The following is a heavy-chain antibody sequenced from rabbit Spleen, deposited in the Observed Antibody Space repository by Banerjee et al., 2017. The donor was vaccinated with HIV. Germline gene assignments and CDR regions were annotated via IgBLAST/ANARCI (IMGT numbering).Heavy chain of an antibody. CDR1: GFDFSNYG. CDR2: IEGGSSGFS. V-gene: IGHV1S45*01. Sequence: QEQLVESGGGLVQPGGSLKLSCKASGFDFSNYGVSWVRQAPGKGLEWIACIEGGSSGFSYFANWAKGRFTISKTSSTTVTLQMTSLTAADTATYFCARDSGSSFSSYGMDLWGPGTLVTVS. CDR3: ARDSGSSFSSYGMDL. J-gene: IGHJ6*01. D-gene: IGHD8-1*01.